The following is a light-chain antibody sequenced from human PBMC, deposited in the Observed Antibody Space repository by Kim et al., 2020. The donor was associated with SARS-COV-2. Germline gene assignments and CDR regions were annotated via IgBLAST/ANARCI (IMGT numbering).Light chain of an antibody. Sequence: EIVMTQSPVTLSLSPGERATLSCRASQSVSFNLAWYQQKPGQAPRLLIHGASTRATGIPARFSGSGSETDFTLTITSLQSEDFAVYYFKQYNKGTPRTLGQGTK. J-gene: IGKJ1*01. V-gene: IGKV3-15*01. CDR3: KQYNKGTPRT. CDR2: GAS. CDR1: QSVSFN.